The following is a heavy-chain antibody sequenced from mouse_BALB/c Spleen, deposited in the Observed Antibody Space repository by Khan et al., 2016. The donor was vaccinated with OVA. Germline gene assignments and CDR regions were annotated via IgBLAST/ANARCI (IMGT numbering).Heavy chain of an antibody. D-gene: IGHD1-3*01. J-gene: IGHJ3*01. CDR1: GFSLSNYG. CDR2: IWAGGST. V-gene: IGHV2-9*02. Sequence: QVQLKESGPGLVAPSQTLSITCTVSGFSLSNYGVHWVRQPPGRGLEWLGVIWAGGSTNHNSALMSRMSNSKDDSKSHVFVKMNSLQTDDTAMYYCARAFYNGAWFAYWGQGTLVTVSA. CDR3: ARAFYNGAWFAY.